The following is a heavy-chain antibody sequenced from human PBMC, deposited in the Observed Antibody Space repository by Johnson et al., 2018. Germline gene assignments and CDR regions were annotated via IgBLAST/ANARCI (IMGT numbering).Heavy chain of an antibody. J-gene: IGHJ4*02. D-gene: IGHD3-22*01. V-gene: IGHV3-74*02. CDR3: GRVEGYSSGYAYDC. CDR2: VNTDGSAT. Sequence: VQLVESGGGLVQPGGSLRLSCVASGFTFSAYWMHWVRQPPGKGLIWVARVNTDGSATAYADSVKGRFTISRDNAKNTVYLQMNSPRAEDTAVYYCGRVEGYSSGYAYDCWGQGTLVTVSS. CDR1: GFTFSAYW.